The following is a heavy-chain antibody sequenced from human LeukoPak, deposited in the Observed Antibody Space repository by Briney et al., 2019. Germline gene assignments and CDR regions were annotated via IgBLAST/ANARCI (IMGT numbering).Heavy chain of an antibody. D-gene: IGHD6-13*01. CDR3: AKGGSSWFAS. J-gene: IGHJ5*01. V-gene: IGHV3-23*01. CDR1: GFTFSSYA. CDR2: FSVVGGPT. Sequence: PGGSLRLSCAASGFTFSSYAMNWVRQAPGKGLEWVSTFSVVGGPTFYADSVKGRFTIPRDNSKNTLYLQMSSLRAEDMAVYYCAKGGSSWFASWGQGTLVTVSS.